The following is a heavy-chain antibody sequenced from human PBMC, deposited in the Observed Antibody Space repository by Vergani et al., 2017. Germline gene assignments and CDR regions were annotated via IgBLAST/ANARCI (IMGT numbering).Heavy chain of an antibody. V-gene: IGHV1-46*01. J-gene: IGHJ5*02. Sequence: VQLVQSGTEVKKPGASVNIACKTSGYTFTNHHLHWVRQAPGQGLEWMGIITPGGSTDYVPKFQGRATMTRDTSTRPVFMGLSSLRSEDTAVYYCARGCGSTSCYKRGEDWFDPWGKGTLVTVSS. CDR2: ITPGGST. CDR3: ARGCGSTSCYKRGEDWFDP. CDR1: GYTFTNHH. D-gene: IGHD2-2*02.